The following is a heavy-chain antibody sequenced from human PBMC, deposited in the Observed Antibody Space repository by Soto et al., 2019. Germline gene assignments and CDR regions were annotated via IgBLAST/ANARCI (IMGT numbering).Heavy chain of an antibody. CDR3: AIRGYYCSGRSYYCMDV. V-gene: IGHV3-21*01. Sequence: EVQLVESGGGLVKPGGSLRLSCAASGFTFSSHGMNWVRQAPGKGLEWVSSISSSSSYIYYADSVRGRFTISRDNAKNSLYLQMNSLSAEDTAVYYCAIRGYYCSGRSYYCMDVWSKGTTVTVSS. J-gene: IGHJ6*03. D-gene: IGHD3-10*01. CDR2: ISSSSSYI. CDR1: GFTFSSHG.